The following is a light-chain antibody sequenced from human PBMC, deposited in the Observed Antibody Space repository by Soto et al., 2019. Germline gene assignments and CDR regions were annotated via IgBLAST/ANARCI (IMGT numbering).Light chain of an antibody. Sequence: DIQMTQTPSTLSASVGDRVTITCRASQNINTWLAWYQQKPGRAPQVLIYDASRLQSGVSSRFSCSGSGTEFTLPITNLQPDDFATYFCQQSTSFGQGTKLEIK. CDR3: QQSTS. J-gene: IGKJ2*01. CDR2: DAS. CDR1: QNINTW. V-gene: IGKV1-5*01.